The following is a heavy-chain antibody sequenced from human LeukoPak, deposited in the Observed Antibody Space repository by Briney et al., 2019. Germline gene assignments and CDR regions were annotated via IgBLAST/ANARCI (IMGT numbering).Heavy chain of an antibody. D-gene: IGHD2-2*01. V-gene: IGHV3-48*02. CDR2: ISSSSSTI. J-gene: IGHJ4*02. CDR1: GFTFSSYS. Sequence: GGSLRLSCAASGFTFSSYSMNWVRQAPGKGLEWVSYISSSSSTIHYADSVKGRFTISRDNAKNSLYLQMNSLRDEDTAVYYCAGTLGYCTSTSCYARGYFDYWGQGTLVTVSS. CDR3: AGTLGYCTSTSCYARGYFDY.